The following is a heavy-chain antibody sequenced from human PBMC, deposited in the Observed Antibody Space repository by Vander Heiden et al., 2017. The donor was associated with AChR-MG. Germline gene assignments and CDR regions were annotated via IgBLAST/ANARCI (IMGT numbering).Heavy chain of an antibody. Sequence: QVQLVASGGGAVQPGRSLRLSCAASGFTFSGEGMHWVRQAPGKGLDGVAVISDDGSNKYYADSVKGRFTISRDNSKNTLYLQMNSLRAEDTAVYYCAKDRYGSGSYPLIDYWGQGTLVTVSS. J-gene: IGHJ4*02. CDR3: AKDRYGSGSYPLIDY. CDR2: ISDDGSNK. D-gene: IGHD3-10*01. CDR1: GFTFSGEG. V-gene: IGHV3-30*18.